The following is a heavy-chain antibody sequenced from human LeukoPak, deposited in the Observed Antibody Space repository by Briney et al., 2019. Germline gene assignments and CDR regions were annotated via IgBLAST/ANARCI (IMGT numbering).Heavy chain of an antibody. CDR1: GDSVSSSTAS. J-gene: IGHJ4*02. CDR2: TYYRSKWYN. CDR3: ARDMGYSSGWYPTYFDY. V-gene: IGHV6-1*01. D-gene: IGHD6-19*01. Sequence: SQTLSLTCAISGDSVSSSTASWNWIRQSPSRGLEWLGRTYYRSKWYNDYAVSVKSRITINPDTSKNQFSLQLNSVTPEDTAVYYCARDMGYSSGWYPTYFDYWGQGTLVTVSS.